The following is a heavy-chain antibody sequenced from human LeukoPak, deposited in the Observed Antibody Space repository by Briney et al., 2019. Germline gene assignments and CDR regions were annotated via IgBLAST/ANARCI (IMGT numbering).Heavy chain of an antibody. CDR2: ISSSSSYI. CDR3: ARNYYDSSAYYYFDY. J-gene: IGHJ4*02. V-gene: IGHV3-21*01. D-gene: IGHD3-22*01. Sequence: PGGSLRLSCAASGFTFSSYSMNWVRQAPGKGLEWVSSISSSSSYIYYADSVKGRFTISRDNAKNSLYLQMNSLRAEDTAVYYCARNYYDSSAYYYFDYWGQGTLVTVSS. CDR1: GFTFSSYS.